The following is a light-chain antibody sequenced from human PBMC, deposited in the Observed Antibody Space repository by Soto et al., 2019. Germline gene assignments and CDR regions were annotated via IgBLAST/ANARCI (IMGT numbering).Light chain of an antibody. Sequence: QSVLTQPPSVSAAPGQKVTISCSGSSSNIGNNYVSWYQQLQGTAPKLLIYDNNKRPSGIPDRFSGSKSGTSATLGITGLQTGDEADYYCGTWDSSLSAGFGTGTKLTVL. CDR2: DNN. J-gene: IGLJ1*01. V-gene: IGLV1-51*01. CDR3: GTWDSSLSAG. CDR1: SSNIGNNY.